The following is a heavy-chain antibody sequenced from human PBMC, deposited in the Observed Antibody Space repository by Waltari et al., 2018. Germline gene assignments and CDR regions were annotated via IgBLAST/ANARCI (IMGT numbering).Heavy chain of an antibody. V-gene: IGHV4-4*02. CDR2: VLGSGRT. Sequence: QLQLRESGPGLVKPSGTLSLICAVSGDSMSNNWWSWVRQSPGKGLEWIGQVLGSGRTNYNPSFASRVTISLDTSTYQFALKMTSATAADTALYYCARDRGRGLYLDTWGQGILVTVSP. J-gene: IGHJ4*02. D-gene: IGHD2-15*01. CDR1: GDSMSNNW. CDR3: ARDRGRGLYLDT.